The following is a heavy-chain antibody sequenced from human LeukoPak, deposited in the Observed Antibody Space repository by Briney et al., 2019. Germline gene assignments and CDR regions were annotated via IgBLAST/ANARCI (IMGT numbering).Heavy chain of an antibody. CDR2: IYHSGST. V-gene: IGHV4-38-2*02. D-gene: IGHD3-9*01. CDR1: GYSISSGYY. J-gene: IGHJ4*02. Sequence: PSETLSLTCTVSGYSISSGYYWGWIRQPPGKGLEWIGSIYHSGSTYYNPSLKSRVTISVDTSKNQFSLKLSSVTAADTAVYYCARWRYFDWLSYDYWGQGTLVTVSS. CDR3: ARWRYFDWLSYDY.